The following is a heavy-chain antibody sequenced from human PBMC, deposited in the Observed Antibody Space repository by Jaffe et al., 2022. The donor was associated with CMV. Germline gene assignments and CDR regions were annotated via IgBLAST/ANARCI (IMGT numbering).Heavy chain of an antibody. D-gene: IGHD2-21*02. V-gene: IGHV3-23*01. CDR2: ISGSGGST. Sequence: EVQLLESGGGLVQPGGSLRLSCAASGFTFSSYAMSWVRQAPGKGLEWVSAISGSGGSTYYADSVKGRFTISRDNSKNTLYLQMNSLRAEDTAVYYCAKDPALLSTARDYFDYWGQGTLVTVSS. J-gene: IGHJ4*02. CDR1: GFTFSSYA. CDR3: AKDPALLSTARDYFDY.